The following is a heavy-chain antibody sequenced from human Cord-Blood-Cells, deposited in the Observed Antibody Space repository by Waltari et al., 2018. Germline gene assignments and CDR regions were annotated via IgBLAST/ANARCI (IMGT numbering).Heavy chain of an antibody. D-gene: IGHD1-26*01. V-gene: IGHV4-38-2*01. Sequence: QVQLQESGPGLVKPSETLSLTCAVSGYSISSGYYWRWIRPPPGKGLEWIGSIYHSGSTYYNPSLKSRVTISVDTSKNQFSLKLSSVTAADTAVYYCARAHTGSYYVGGMDVWGQGTTVTVSS. J-gene: IGHJ6*02. CDR1: GYSISSGYY. CDR2: IYHSGST. CDR3: ARAHTGSYYVGGMDV.